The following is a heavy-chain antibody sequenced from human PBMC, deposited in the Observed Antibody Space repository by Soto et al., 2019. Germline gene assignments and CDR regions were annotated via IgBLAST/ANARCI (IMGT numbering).Heavy chain of an antibody. CDR2: IRSKAYGGTT. J-gene: IGHJ5*02. CDR1: GFTFGDYA. CDR3: TTPRSRSWFDP. Sequence: GGSLRLSCTASGFTFGDYAMSWFRQAPGKGLEWVGFIRSKAYGGTTEYAASVKGRFTISRDDSKSIAYLQMNSLKTEDTAVYYCTTPRSRSWFDPWGQGTLVTVSS. V-gene: IGHV3-49*03.